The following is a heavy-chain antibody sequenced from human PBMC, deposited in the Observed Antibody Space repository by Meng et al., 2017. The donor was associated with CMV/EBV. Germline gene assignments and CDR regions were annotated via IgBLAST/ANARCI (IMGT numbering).Heavy chain of an antibody. CDR1: GFTFSSYA. CDR3: AKLVLLWFGESLQRGADHDY. J-gene: IGHJ4*02. CDR2: ISYDGSNK. D-gene: IGHD3-10*01. Sequence: GGSLRLSCAASGFTFSSYAMHWVRQAPGKGLEWVAVISYDGSNKYYADSVKGRFTISRDNSKNTLYLQMNSLRAEDTAVYYCAKLVLLWFGESLQRGADHDYWGQGTLVTVSS. V-gene: IGHV3-30*04.